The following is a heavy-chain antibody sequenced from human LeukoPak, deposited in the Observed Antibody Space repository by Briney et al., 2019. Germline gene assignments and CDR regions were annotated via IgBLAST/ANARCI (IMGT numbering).Heavy chain of an antibody. CDR2: IYYSGST. J-gene: IGHJ4*02. V-gene: IGHV4-59*01. CDR1: GGSISSYY. D-gene: IGHD3-22*01. CDR3: ARSMIVVGPFDY. Sequence: SETLSLTCSVSGGSISSYYWSWIRQPPGKGLEGIGYIYYSGSTNYNPSLKSRVTISVDTSKNQFSLKLSSVTAADTAVYYCARSMIVVGPFDYWGQGTLVTVSS.